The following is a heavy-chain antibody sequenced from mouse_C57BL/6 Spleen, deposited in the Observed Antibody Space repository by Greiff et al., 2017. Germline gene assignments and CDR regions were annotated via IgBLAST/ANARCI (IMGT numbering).Heavy chain of an antibody. CDR1: GYAFSSSW. Sequence: QVQLQQSGPELVKPGASVKISCKASGYAFSSSWMNWVKQRPGKGLEWIGRIYPGDGDTNYNGKFKGKATLTADKSSSTAYMQLSSLTSEDSAVYFCARSFTTVVATGGFDYWGQGTTLTVSS. D-gene: IGHD1-1*01. CDR2: IYPGDGDT. CDR3: ARSFTTVVATGGFDY. J-gene: IGHJ2*01. V-gene: IGHV1-82*01.